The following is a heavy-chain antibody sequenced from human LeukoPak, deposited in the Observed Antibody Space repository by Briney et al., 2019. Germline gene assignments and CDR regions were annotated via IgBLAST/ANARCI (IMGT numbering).Heavy chain of an antibody. V-gene: IGHV3-23*01. Sequence: GGSLRLSCAASEFTFSSYAMSWVRQTPGRGLEWVSTITASGGSTNYADSVKGRFTISRDNSKNTLYLQMNSLRAEDTAVYYCTKRDSSGYYEGYWGQGTLVTVSS. CDR1: EFTFSSYA. CDR2: ITASGGST. J-gene: IGHJ4*02. CDR3: TKRDSSGYYEGY. D-gene: IGHD3-22*01.